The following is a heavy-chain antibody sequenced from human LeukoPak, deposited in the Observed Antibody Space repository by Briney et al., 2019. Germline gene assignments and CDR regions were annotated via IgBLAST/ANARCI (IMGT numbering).Heavy chain of an antibody. Sequence: GGSLRLSCAASGFTFSRYAMNWVRQAPGKGLEWVSSISSSSYIYYADSVKGRFTISRDNAKNSLYLQMNSLRAEDTAVYYCARSIYGDYEAFDIWGQGTMVTVSS. J-gene: IGHJ3*02. D-gene: IGHD4-17*01. CDR1: GFTFSRYA. CDR3: ARSIYGDYEAFDI. V-gene: IGHV3-21*01. CDR2: ISSSSYI.